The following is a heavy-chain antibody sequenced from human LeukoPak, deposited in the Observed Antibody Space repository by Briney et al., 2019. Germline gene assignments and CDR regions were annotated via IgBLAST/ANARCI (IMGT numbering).Heavy chain of an antibody. CDR2: IYPSGGT. CDR3: AREYSDLDY. Sequence: KPSETLSLTCIVSGGSISGFYWSWIRQPAGKGLEWIGRIYPSGGTNYNPSLKSRVTMSTDTSKNQFSLKLRSVTAADTAVYYCAREYSDLDYWGQGTLVTVSS. J-gene: IGHJ4*02. V-gene: IGHV4-4*07. D-gene: IGHD4-11*01. CDR1: GGSISGFY.